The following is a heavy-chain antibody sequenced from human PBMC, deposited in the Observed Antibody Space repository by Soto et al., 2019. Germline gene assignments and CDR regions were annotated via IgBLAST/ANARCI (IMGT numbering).Heavy chain of an antibody. CDR2: INPNSGGT. Sequence: GASVKVSCKASGYTFTSYDINWVRQAAGQGLEWMGWINPNSGGTNYAQKFQGWVTMTRDTSISTAYMELSRLRSDDTAVYYCAREGGDGYSFDYWGQGTLVTVSS. CDR1: GYTFTSYD. CDR3: AREGGDGYSFDY. J-gene: IGHJ4*02. V-gene: IGHV1-2*04. D-gene: IGHD2-21*01.